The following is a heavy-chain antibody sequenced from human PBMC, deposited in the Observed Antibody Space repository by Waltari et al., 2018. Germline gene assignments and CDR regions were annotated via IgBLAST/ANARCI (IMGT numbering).Heavy chain of an antibody. CDR2: IYDSGSP. V-gene: IGHV4-39*07. D-gene: IGHD3-3*01. J-gene: IGHJ3*02. CDR1: GGAIRSNPDF. Sequence: QAQLQESGPGRVKPSANLSLTCPVSGGAIRSNPDFWGWNRQPPGKGLEGIGNIYDSGSPHYNPSLKSRVTISVDTSKNEFSLKLISVTAADTAVYHCVLSYNFWSNAIDIWGQGTMVTVSS. CDR3: VLSYNFWSNAIDI.